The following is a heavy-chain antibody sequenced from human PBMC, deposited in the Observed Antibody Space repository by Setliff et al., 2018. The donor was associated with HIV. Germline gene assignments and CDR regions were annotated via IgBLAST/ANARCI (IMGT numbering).Heavy chain of an antibody. CDR3: ATGLASAESNSNH. D-gene: IGHD3-3*02. CDR2: IIPVGGTT. J-gene: IGHJ5*02. Sequence: GASVKVSCKTSGYTFTNYALNWVRQAPGQGLEWMGWIIPVGGTTNYAQKFQGRVTITADKSTDTAYMELRSLRSDDTAVYYCATGLASAESNSNHWGQGTLVTVSS. V-gene: IGHV1-69*06. CDR1: GYTFTNYA.